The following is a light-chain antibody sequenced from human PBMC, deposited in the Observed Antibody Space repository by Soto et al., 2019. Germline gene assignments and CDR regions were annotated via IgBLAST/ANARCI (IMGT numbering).Light chain of an antibody. Sequence: QSVLTQPPSASGTPGQRVTISCSGSSSNIGSNSVYWYQQLPGTAPKVLIYRNNQRPSGVPDRFSGSKSGTSASLAISGLRSEDEAEYYCAAWDDSLSGQVFGTGTKVTVL. V-gene: IGLV1-47*01. CDR2: RNN. CDR3: AAWDDSLSGQV. J-gene: IGLJ1*01. CDR1: SSNIGSNS.